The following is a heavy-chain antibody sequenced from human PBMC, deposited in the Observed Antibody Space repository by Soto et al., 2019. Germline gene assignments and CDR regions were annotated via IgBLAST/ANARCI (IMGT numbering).Heavy chain of an antibody. CDR2: ISAHNGNT. D-gene: IGHD1-1*01. V-gene: IGHV1-18*01. CDR3: ARGRYGDY. CDR1: GYAFTTYG. Sequence: QVHLVQSGAEVKKPGASVKVSCQGSGYAFTTYGITWVRQAPGQGLEWMGWISAHNGNTNYAQKLQGRVTVPRHTSTSTAYMELRSLRYDTTAVYYCARGRYGDYWGQGALVTVSS. J-gene: IGHJ4*02.